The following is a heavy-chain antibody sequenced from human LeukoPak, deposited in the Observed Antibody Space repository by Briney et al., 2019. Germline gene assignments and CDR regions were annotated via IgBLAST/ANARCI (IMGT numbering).Heavy chain of an antibody. Sequence: GGSLRLSCAASGFTFSGFAMHWVRQAPVRGLEWVSLVNGGGSTYYTDSVRGRVTISRDNSKNSLYLQMNTLRTEDTAFYYCAKDTGSGWDFDSWGQGTLVTVSS. V-gene: IGHV3-43*02. D-gene: IGHD6-19*01. J-gene: IGHJ4*02. CDR1: GFTFSGFA. CDR3: AKDTGSGWDFDS. CDR2: VNGGGST.